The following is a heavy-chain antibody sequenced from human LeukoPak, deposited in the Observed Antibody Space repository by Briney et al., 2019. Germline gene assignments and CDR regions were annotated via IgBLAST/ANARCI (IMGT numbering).Heavy chain of an antibody. V-gene: IGHV3-66*01. D-gene: IGHD6-13*01. CDR1: GFTVSSSY. CDR2: IYDGGNT. J-gene: IGHJ4*02. CDR3: ARERDSSSWYVDY. Sequence: GGSLRLSCAASGFTVSSSYMSWVRQAPGKGPEWVSVIYDGGNTYYADSVKGRFTISRDNSKNTLYFQMNSLRAEDTAVYYCARERDSSSWYVDYWGQGTLVTVSS.